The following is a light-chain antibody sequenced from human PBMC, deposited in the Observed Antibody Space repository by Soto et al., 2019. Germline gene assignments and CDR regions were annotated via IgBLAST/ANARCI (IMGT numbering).Light chain of an antibody. V-gene: IGKV1-17*01. CDR1: QVITND. Sequence: IQMTQSPSSLSASVGDRLSITCRASQVITNDLGWYQQKPGKAPKRLIYAASTLQSGVPSRFSGSGSGTEFTLTISSLQPDDVATYYCLQLNTYPWTFGQGTTADSK. CDR2: AAS. CDR3: LQLNTYPWT. J-gene: IGKJ1*01.